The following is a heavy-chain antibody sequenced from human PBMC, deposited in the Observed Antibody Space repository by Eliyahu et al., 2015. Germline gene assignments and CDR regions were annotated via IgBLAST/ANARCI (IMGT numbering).Heavy chain of an antibody. J-gene: IGHJ4*02. Sequence: VQLVESGGGVVQPGGSLRLSXXASGXXXFDAFGEYSMHWVRQAPGKGLQWVSLISADGLSTQYAPSVEGRFTTSRDNRKNSLYLQMNGLKTDDTALYYCAKEKLGGYENWGQGTLVIVSS. CDR1: GXXXFDAFGEYS. V-gene: IGHV3-43*02. CDR2: ISADGLST. D-gene: IGHD5-12*01. CDR3: AKEKLGGYEN.